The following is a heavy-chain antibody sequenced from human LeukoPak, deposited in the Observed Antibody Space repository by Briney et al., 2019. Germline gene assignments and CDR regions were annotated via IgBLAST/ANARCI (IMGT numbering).Heavy chain of an antibody. V-gene: IGHV3-48*02. Sequence: GGSLRLSCAASGFTFSSYSMNWVRQAPGKGLEWVSYISSSSSTIYYADSVKGRFTISRDNAKNSLYLQMNSLRDEDTAVYYCARSPGGAHYYYYGMDVWGQGTTVTVSS. D-gene: IGHD1-26*01. J-gene: IGHJ6*02. CDR1: GFTFSSYS. CDR3: ARSPGGAHYYYYGMDV. CDR2: ISSSSSTI.